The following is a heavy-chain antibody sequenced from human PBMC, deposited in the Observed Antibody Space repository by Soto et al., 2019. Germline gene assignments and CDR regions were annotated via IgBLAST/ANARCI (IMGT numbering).Heavy chain of an antibody. V-gene: IGHV3-7*03. CDR3: ARGTRHYYYAHVWY. D-gene: IGHD3-16*01. CDR2: IQHDGRET. Sequence: GSLRLSCGASGFTFISYWMSWVRQAPGKALECVANIQHDGRETFYVDSVKGRFTISRDNSNNTLYIQMDRLGVEDTAVYYCARGTRHYYYAHVWYWGLGALVTVSS. J-gene: IGHJ4*02. CDR1: GFTFISYW.